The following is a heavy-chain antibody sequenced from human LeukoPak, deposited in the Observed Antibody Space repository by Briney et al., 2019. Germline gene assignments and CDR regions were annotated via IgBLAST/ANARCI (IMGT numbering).Heavy chain of an antibody. V-gene: IGHV3-23*01. CDR2: ISNSGGST. Sequence: GGSLRLSCAASGFTFSSSAMSWVRQAPGKGLEWVSAISNSGGSTYYTDSVKGRFTISRDNSKNTLYLQMNSLRAEDTAIYCCITSNWFDPWGQGTLVTVSS. D-gene: IGHD3-10*01. J-gene: IGHJ5*02. CDR1: GFTFSSSA. CDR3: ITSNWFDP.